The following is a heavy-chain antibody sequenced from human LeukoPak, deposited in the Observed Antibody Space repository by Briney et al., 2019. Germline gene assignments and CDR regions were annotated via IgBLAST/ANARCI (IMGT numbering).Heavy chain of an antibody. CDR2: ISDSGST. CDR3: ARAPTYYYDNSGYFDH. V-gene: IGHV4-59*01. J-gene: IGHJ4*02. Sequence: SETLCLTYTVSGASIRNYYWSWIRQPPGKGLEWIGYISDSGSTNFSPSLKSRVTISIDTSKNQFSLELTSVTAADTAVYYCARAPTYYYDNSGYFDHYGPGNQVAVSS. D-gene: IGHD3-22*01. CDR1: GASIRNYY.